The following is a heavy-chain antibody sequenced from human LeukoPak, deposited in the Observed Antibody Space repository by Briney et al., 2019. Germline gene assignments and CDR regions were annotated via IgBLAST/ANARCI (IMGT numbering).Heavy chain of an antibody. CDR1: GFTFSSYA. D-gene: IGHD3-16*01. J-gene: IGHJ6*02. CDR2: ISGSGGST. Sequence: GGSLRLSCAASGFTFSSYAMSWVRQAPGKGLEWVSAISGSGGSTYYADSVKGRFTISRDNSKNTLYLQMNSLGAEDTAVYYCAKARPGGGFRYGMDVWGQGTTVTVSS. V-gene: IGHV3-23*01. CDR3: AKARPGGGFRYGMDV.